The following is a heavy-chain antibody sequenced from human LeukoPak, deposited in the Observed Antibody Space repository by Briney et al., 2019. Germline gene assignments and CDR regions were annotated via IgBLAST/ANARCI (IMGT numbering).Heavy chain of an antibody. CDR3: ARSSRRITMVRGVNYGMDV. J-gene: IGHJ6*02. CDR1: GFTVSSNY. V-gene: IGHV3-66*01. Sequence: GGSLRLSCAASGFTVSSNYMSWVRQAPGKGLEWVSVIYSGGSTYYADSVKGRFTISRDNSKNTLYLQMNSLRAEDTAVYYCARSSRRITMVRGVNYGMDVWGQGTTVTVSS. D-gene: IGHD3-10*01. CDR2: IYSGGST.